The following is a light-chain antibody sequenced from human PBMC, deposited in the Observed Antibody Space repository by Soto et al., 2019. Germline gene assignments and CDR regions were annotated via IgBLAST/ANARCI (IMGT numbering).Light chain of an antibody. CDR2: YAS. CDR3: QQRSTWPLFT. CDR1: QTVSRY. V-gene: IGKV3-11*01. Sequence: VLTQSAATLSLCPGERATLSCRASQTVSRYLAWYQQKPGQAPRLLIYYASNRATGIPARFSGSGSGTDYTLTISSLEPEDFAVYYCQQRSTWPLFTFGGGTKVEI. J-gene: IGKJ4*01.